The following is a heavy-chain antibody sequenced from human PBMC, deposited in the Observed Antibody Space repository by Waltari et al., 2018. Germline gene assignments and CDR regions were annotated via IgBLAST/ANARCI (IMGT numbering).Heavy chain of an antibody. CDR3: AALDTTRTTFYYYFYMDV. Sequence: QVQLVQSGAAVKKPGASVKVSCRVSGDTLPYLSLHWVRQAPGKGLEWMGGVDPDDGETVSAPKFRGRLTLTQDTSTETAYMELRNLRSEDTAIYYCAALDTTRTTFYYYFYMDVWGTGTTVTVSS. D-gene: IGHD1-1*01. V-gene: IGHV1-24*01. CDR1: GDTLPYLS. CDR2: VDPDDGET. J-gene: IGHJ6*03.